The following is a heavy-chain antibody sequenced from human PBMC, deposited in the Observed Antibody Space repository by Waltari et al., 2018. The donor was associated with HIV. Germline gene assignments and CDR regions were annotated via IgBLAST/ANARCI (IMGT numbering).Heavy chain of an antibody. J-gene: IGHJ4*02. V-gene: IGHV3-74*01. CDR2: INSDGGTR. D-gene: IGHD3-9*01. CDR1: GFSVSNHL. CDR3: ARASHYFEFSTFDGDYYFDL. Sequence: VQLVESGGGSIKTGGSLRLMRDASGFSVSNHLMDMVRNGPGKGLVWIARINSDGGTREYADAVKGRFVISRDNGRNTVYLQLNSLRVEDTAVYFCARASHYFEFSTFDGDYYFDLWGRGTRVAVSS.